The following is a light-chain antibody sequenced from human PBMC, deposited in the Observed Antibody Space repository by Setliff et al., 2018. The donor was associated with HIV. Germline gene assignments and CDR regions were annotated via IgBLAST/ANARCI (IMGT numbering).Light chain of an antibody. CDR3: SSYAGSNIVI. CDR1: SSDVGGYNY. CDR2: EVN. Sequence: SALTQPPSASGSRGQSVTISCTGTSSDVGGYNYVSWYQQHPGKAPKLMIYEVNKRPSGVPDRFSGSKSGNTASLTVSGLQAEDEAEYFCSSYAGSNIVIFGGGTQLTVL. V-gene: IGLV2-8*01. J-gene: IGLJ2*01.